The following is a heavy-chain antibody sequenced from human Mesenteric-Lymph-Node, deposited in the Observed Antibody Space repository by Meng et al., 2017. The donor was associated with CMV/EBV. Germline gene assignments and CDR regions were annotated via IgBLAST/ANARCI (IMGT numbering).Heavy chain of an antibody. V-gene: IGHV1-69*05. CDR2: IIPIFGTA. J-gene: IGHJ6*02. CDR3: ARPSPLLPPLRIYYYYGMDV. D-gene: IGHD3-22*01. Sequence: SVKVSCKASGGTFSSYAISWVRQAPGQGLEWMGGIIPIFGTANYAQKFQGRVTITTDESTSTAYMELSSLRSEDTAVYYCARPSPLLPPLRIYYYYGMDVWGQGTTVTVSS. CDR1: GGTFSSYA.